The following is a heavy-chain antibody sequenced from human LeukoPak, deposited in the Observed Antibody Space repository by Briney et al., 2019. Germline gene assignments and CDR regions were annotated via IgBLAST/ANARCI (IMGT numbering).Heavy chain of an antibody. J-gene: IGHJ4*02. D-gene: IGHD2-2*01. CDR2: INAGNGNT. CDR3: AKQWDCSSTSCLLDY. Sequence: ASVKVSCKASGYTFTSYAMHWVRQAPGQRLEWMGWINAGNGNTKYSQKFQGRVTITRDTSASTAYMELSSLRAEDTAVYYCAKQWDCSSTSCLLDYWGQGTLVTVSS. V-gene: IGHV1-3*01. CDR1: GYTFTSYA.